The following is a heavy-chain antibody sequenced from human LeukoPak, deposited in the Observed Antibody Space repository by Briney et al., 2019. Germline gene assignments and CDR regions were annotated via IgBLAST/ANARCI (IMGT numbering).Heavy chain of an antibody. CDR3: AKDQLEAAADLALDY. CDR2: ISSSSSYI. V-gene: IGHV3-21*01. Sequence: PGGSLRLSCAASGFTFSNYNMNWVRQAPGKGLEWVSSISSSSSYIYYADSVKGRFTISRDNAKNSLYLQMNSLRAEDTAVYYCAKDQLEAAADLALDYWGQGTLVTVSS. CDR1: GFTFSNYN. J-gene: IGHJ4*02. D-gene: IGHD6-13*01.